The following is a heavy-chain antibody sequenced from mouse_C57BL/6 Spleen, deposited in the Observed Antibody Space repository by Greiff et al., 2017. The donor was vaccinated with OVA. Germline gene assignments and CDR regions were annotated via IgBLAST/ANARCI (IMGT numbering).Heavy chain of an antibody. CDR1: GFTFSNYL. V-gene: IGHV6-3*01. J-gene: IGHJ4*01. CDR3: TGGYGSRGPYYAMDY. CDR2: IRLKSDNYAT. D-gene: IGHD1-1*01. Sequence: EVQGVASRGGLVQPGGSMKLSCVASGFTFSNYLMNWVRPSPEKGLEWVAQIRLKSDNYATHYAESVKGMFTISRDDSKSSFYQQMNNLRAEDTGMYYCTGGYGSRGPYYAMDYWGQGTSVTVSS.